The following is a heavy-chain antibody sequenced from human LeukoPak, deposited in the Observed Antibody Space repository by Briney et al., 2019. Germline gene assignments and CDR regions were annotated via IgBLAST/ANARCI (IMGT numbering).Heavy chain of an antibody. CDR1: GFTFSNYW. CDR3: AKLLRDVTIYDF. J-gene: IGHJ4*01. V-gene: IGHV3-74*01. CDR2: INSDGSST. Sequence: GGSLRLSCAASGFTFSNYWMHWVRQAPGKGLVWVSRINSDGSSTTYADSVKGRFTISRDNVKNSLFLQMNSLRTEDTAFYYCAKLLRDVTIYDFWGHGALVTVSS. D-gene: IGHD1-14*01.